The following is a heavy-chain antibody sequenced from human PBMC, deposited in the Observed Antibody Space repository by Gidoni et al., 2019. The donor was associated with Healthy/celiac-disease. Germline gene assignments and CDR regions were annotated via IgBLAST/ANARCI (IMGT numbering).Heavy chain of an antibody. CDR2: ISAYNGNT. CDR1: GYTFTSYG. V-gene: IGHV1-18*01. J-gene: IGHJ4*02. Sequence: QVQLLQPGAEVNKPGASVKVSCTASGYTFTSYGISWVRQAPGQGLEWMGWISAYNGNTNYAQKLQGRVTMTTDTSTSTAYMELRSLRSDDTAVYYCARDSHCSSTSCYLKGSGVDYWGQGTLVTVSS. CDR3: ARDSHCSSTSCYLKGSGVDY. D-gene: IGHD2-2*01.